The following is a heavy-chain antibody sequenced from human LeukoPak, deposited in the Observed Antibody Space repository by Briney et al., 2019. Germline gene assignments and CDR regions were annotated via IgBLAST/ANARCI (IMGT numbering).Heavy chain of an antibody. CDR3: AREPFHSSGYYPFDY. V-gene: IGHV4-34*01. Sequence: PSETLSLTCAVYGGSFSGYYWSWIRQPPGKGLEWIGEINHSGSTNYNPSLKSRVTISVDTSKNRFSLKLSPVTAADTAVYYCAREPFHSSGYYPFDYWGQGTLVTVSS. D-gene: IGHD3-22*01. J-gene: IGHJ4*02. CDR1: GGSFSGYY. CDR2: INHSGST.